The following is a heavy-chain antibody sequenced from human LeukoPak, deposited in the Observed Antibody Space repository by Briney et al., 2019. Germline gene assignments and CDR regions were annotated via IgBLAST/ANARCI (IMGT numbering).Heavy chain of an antibody. D-gene: IGHD3-10*01. CDR1: GYTFTGYY. CDR2: INPNSGGT. Sequence: ASVKVSCKASGYTFTGYYMHWVRQAPGQGLEWMGWINPNSGGTNYAQKFQGRVTMTRDTSISTAYMELSRLRSDDTAVYYCVRGSLLWFGGDQNWFDPWGQGTLVTVS. V-gene: IGHV1-2*02. J-gene: IGHJ5*02. CDR3: VRGSLLWFGGDQNWFDP.